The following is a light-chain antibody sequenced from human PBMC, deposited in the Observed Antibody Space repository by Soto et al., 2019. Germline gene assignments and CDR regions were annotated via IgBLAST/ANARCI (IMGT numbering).Light chain of an antibody. Sequence: IVMTQSPATLSVSPGERATLSCRASQSVGSDLAWYQQKPGQAPRLVIYGASTRATGIPDRFSGSGSGTDFTLTINRVAPEDFAVYYCQQYVSLPITFGQGTRLEIK. V-gene: IGKV3-20*01. CDR3: QQYVSLPIT. CDR2: GAS. CDR1: QSVGSD. J-gene: IGKJ5*01.